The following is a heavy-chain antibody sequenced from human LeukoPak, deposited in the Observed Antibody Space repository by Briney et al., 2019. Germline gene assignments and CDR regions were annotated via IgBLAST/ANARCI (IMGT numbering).Heavy chain of an antibody. CDR3: ARHAGFGGRWLQLDYFDC. Sequence: NPSETLSLTCAVYGGSFSGYYWSWIRQPPGKGLEWIGEINHSGSTNYNPSLKSRVTISVDTSKNQFSLKLSSVTAADTAVYYCARHAGFGGRWLQLDYFDCWGQGTLVTVSS. V-gene: IGHV4-34*01. CDR2: INHSGST. D-gene: IGHD5-24*01. CDR1: GGSFSGYY. J-gene: IGHJ4*02.